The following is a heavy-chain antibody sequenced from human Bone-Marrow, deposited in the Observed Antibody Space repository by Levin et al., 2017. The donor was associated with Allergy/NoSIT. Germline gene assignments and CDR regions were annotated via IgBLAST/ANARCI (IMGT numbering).Heavy chain of an antibody. CDR3: ARAWNCSGGSCYPGGSFDY. CDR1: GGSFSGYY. V-gene: IGHV4-34*01. Sequence: SQTLSLTCAVYGGSFSGYYWSWIRQPPGKGLEWIGEINHSGSTNYNPSLKSRVTISVDTSKNQFSLKLSSVTAADTAVYYCARAWNCSGGSCYPGGSFDYWGQGTLVTVSS. CDR2: INHSGST. D-gene: IGHD2-15*01. J-gene: IGHJ4*02.